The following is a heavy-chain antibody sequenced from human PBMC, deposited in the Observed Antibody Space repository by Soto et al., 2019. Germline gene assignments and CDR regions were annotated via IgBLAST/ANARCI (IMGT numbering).Heavy chain of an antibody. CDR2: SSALNGFT. D-gene: IGHD5-18*01. J-gene: IGHJ4*02. CDR3: AATTSKAMVLRA. V-gene: IGHV1-18*01. CDR1: GFTFTNYG. Sequence: QLQLVQSGSEVKKPGASVKVSCKTSGFTFTNYGFTWVRQAPGKGLEWMGWSSALNGFTNYAQDFQGRVTLTTDSPTNPAYWERGGRRSDDAPFYYCAATTSKAMVLRAWGQGPLV.